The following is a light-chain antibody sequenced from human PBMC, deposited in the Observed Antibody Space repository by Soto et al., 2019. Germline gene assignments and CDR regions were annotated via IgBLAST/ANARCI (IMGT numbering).Light chain of an antibody. V-gene: IGLV2-23*02. Sequence: QSVLTQPASVSVSPGQSITISCTGTSSDVGSYNLVSWYQQLPGKAPKLIIYEVNERPSGISNRFSGSKSGNTASLTISGLQAEDEADYYCCSYAGSSILVFGGGTQLTVL. CDR2: EVN. CDR1: SSDVGSYNL. CDR3: CSYAGSSILV. J-gene: IGLJ3*02.